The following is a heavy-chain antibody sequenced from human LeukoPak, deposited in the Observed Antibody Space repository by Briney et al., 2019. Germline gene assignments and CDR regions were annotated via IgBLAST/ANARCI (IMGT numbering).Heavy chain of an antibody. CDR3: ARGAYYDFWSGYYYYYGMDV. V-gene: IGHV3-74*01. CDR1: GFTFSTHW. CDR2: MNTEGSST. D-gene: IGHD3-3*01. Sequence: GGSLRLSCAASGFTFSTHWMHWVRQAPGKGLVWVSRMNTEGSSTAYAGSVKGRFTISRDNAKNTLYLQMNSLRAEDTAVYYCARGAYYDFWSGYYYYYGMDVWGQGTTVTVSS. J-gene: IGHJ6*02.